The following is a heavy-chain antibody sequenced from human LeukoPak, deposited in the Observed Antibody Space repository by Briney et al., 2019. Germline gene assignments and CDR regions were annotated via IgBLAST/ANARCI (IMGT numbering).Heavy chain of an antibody. D-gene: IGHD3-22*01. CDR1: GFTFRRYA. V-gene: IGHV3-23*01. CDR2: ISGSGGRT. Sequence: GGSLRLSCAASGFTFRRYATSWVRQAPGKGVGWVSAISGSGGRTYYADSVKGRLTISRDNSKNTLYVQMNRLRAEDTAVYYCAKDVPYYYDSSGIYWGQGTLVTVSS. J-gene: IGHJ4*02. CDR3: AKDVPYYYDSSGIY.